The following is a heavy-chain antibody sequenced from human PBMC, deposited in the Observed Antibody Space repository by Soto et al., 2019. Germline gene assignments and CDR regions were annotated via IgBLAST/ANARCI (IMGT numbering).Heavy chain of an antibody. CDR1: GFAFGNYP. CDR3: AKDPTMARGIQSFDN. CDR2: ISGSGGMT. D-gene: IGHD3-10*01. J-gene: IGHJ3*02. Sequence: GGSLRLSCVASGFAFGNYPMAWVRQTPGKGLQWISTISGSGGMTDYEDSVRGRFTVSIDHSKDTVHLQMTSLRADDTAVYYCAKDPTMARGIQSFDNWGQGTTVTVSS. V-gene: IGHV3-23*01.